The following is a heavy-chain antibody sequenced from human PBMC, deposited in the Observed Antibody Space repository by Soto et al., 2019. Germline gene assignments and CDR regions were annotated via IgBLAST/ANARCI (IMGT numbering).Heavy chain of an antibody. V-gene: IGHV3-48*01. CDR3: AREVTIFGVVIASYYMDV. CDR2: ISSSSSTI. Sequence: GGSLRLSCAASGFTFSSYSMNWVRQAPGKGLEWVSYISSSSSTIYYADSVKGRFTISRDNAKNSLYLQMNSLRAEDTAVYYCAREVTIFGVVIASYYMDVWGKGTTVTVSS. CDR1: GFTFSSYS. J-gene: IGHJ6*03. D-gene: IGHD3-3*01.